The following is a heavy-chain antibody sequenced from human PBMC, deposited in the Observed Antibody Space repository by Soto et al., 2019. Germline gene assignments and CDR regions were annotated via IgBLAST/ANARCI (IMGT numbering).Heavy chain of an antibody. V-gene: IGHV4-34*01. CDR1: GGSFSGYY. CDR3: ARANRQRLLDDGMAY. Sequence: QVQLQQWGAGLLTPSETLSLTCAVYGGSFSGYYWSWIRPPPGKGLVWIGEINHIGSTNYHPSLKSRFPISVGTAKYQCTLTQSAVTVADRALDSGARANRQRLLDDGMAYCGQGSTVTVS. D-gene: IGHD6-25*01. CDR2: INHIGST. J-gene: IGHJ6*01.